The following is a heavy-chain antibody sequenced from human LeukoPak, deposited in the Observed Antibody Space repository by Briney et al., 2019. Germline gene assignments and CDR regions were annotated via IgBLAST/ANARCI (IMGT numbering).Heavy chain of an antibody. D-gene: IGHD6-19*01. J-gene: IGHJ4*02. V-gene: IGHV4-39*01. CDR3: ARGGWLYFDY. Sequence: SETLSLTCTVSGGSISSSSYYWGWIRQPPGKGLEWIGSIYYSGSTYYNPSLKSRVTISVDTSKNQFSLKLSSVTAADTAVYYCARGGWLYFDYWGQGTLVTVSS. CDR2: IYYSGST. CDR1: GGSISSSSYY.